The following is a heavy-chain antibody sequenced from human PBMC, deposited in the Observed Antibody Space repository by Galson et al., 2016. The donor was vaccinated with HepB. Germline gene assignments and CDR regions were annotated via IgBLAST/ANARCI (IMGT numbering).Heavy chain of an antibody. V-gene: IGHV5-51*01. CDR2: IYPDDSDP. Sequence: QSGAEVKKPGESLKISCQGSGYSFSNFWIGWVRQLPGKGLEWMAIIYPDDSDPRYSPSFQGHVTISADKSINTAYLQWTSLKASDTGVYYCARLRGLYSGSTPFAYWGQGTLVTVSS. CDR3: ARLRGLYSGSTPFAY. CDR1: GYSFSNFW. J-gene: IGHJ4*02. D-gene: IGHD3-22*01.